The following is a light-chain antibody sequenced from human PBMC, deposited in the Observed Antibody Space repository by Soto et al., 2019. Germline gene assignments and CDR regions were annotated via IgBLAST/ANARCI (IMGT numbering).Light chain of an antibody. Sequence: IVMTQSPATLSVSPGERATLSCRASQSVSSNLAWYQQKPGQAPRLLIYGASTRATGIPARFSGSGSGTEFTLTISSLEPEDFAVYYCQQRNIWPPVTFGQGTRLEIK. V-gene: IGKV3-15*01. CDR3: QQRNIWPPVT. CDR2: GAS. J-gene: IGKJ5*01. CDR1: QSVSSN.